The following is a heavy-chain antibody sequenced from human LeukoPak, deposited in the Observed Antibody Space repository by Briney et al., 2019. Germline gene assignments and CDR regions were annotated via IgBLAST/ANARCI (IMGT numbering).Heavy chain of an antibody. CDR1: GFTFSNAW. D-gene: IGHD6-6*01. Sequence: SGGSLRLSCAASGFTFSNAWMSWVRQAPGKGLEWVGRIKSKADGGTTDYAAPLKDRFTISRDNSKNTLYLQMNSLRAEDTAVYYCAGQYSSSHYYYYMDVWGKGTTVTVSS. J-gene: IGHJ6*03. V-gene: IGHV3-15*01. CDR3: AGQYSSSHYYYYMDV. CDR2: IKSKADGGTT.